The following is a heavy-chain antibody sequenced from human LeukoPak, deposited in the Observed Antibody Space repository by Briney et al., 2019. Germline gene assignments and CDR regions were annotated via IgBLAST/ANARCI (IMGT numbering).Heavy chain of an antibody. CDR2: INPNSGGT. CDR3: ARDAYYDSSGYYYDY. V-gene: IGHV1-2*06. D-gene: IGHD3-22*01. J-gene: IGHJ4*02. CDR1: GYTFTGYY. Sequence: ASVKVSCKASGYTFTGYYMHWVRQAPGQGLEWMGRINPNSGGTNYAQKFQGRVTMTGDTSISTAYMELSRLRSDDTAVYYCARDAYYDSSGYYYDYWGQGTLVTVSS.